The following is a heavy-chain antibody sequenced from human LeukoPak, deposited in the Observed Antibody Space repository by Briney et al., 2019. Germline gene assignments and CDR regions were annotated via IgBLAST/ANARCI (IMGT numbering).Heavy chain of an antibody. CDR3: ARDSGWYLFDY. V-gene: IGHV1-69*06. D-gene: IGHD6-19*01. CDR2: IIPIFGTA. Sequence: ASVKVSCKASGYTFTSYAMHWVRQAPGQRLEWMGGIIPIFGTANYAQKFQGRVTITADKSTSTAYMELSSLRSEDTAVYYCARDSGWYLFDYWGQGTLVTVSS. J-gene: IGHJ4*02. CDR1: GYTFTSYA.